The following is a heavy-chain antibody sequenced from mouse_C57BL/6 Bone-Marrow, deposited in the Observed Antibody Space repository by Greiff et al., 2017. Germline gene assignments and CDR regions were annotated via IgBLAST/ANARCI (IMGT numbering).Heavy chain of an antibody. J-gene: IGHJ4*01. V-gene: IGHV5-4*01. CDR3: ARDKGDYYGSSYSFYAMDY. D-gene: IGHD1-1*01. Sequence: EVQRVESGGGLVKPGGSLKLSCAASGFTFSSYAMSWVRQTPEKRLEWVATISDGGSYTYYPDNVKGRFTISRDNAKNNLYLQMSHLKSEDTAMYYCARDKGDYYGSSYSFYAMDYWGQGTSVTVSS. CDR1: GFTFSSYA. CDR2: ISDGGSYT.